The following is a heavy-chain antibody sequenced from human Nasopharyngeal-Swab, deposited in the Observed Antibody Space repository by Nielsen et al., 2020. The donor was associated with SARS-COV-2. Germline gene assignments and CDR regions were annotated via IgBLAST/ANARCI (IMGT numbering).Heavy chain of an antibody. CDR2: IYYSGST. J-gene: IGHJ4*02. D-gene: IGHD3-22*01. Sequence: SETLSLTCTVSGGSISSGGYYWSWIRQHPGKGLEWIGYIYYSGSTYYNPSLKSRVTISVDTSKNQFSLKLSSVTAADTAVYYCARVGMDFGGYYDSSGYPTRVYYFDYWGQGTLVTVSS. CDR3: ARVGMDFGGYYDSSGYPTRVYYFDY. V-gene: IGHV4-31*03. CDR1: GGSISSGGYY.